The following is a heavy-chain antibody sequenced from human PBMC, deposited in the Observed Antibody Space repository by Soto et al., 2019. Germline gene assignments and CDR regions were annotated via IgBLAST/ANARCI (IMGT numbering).Heavy chain of an antibody. J-gene: IGHJ4*02. CDR3: AKDLSIGAADYYFDY. CDR2: ISDDGNNK. D-gene: IGHD6-13*01. V-gene: IGHV3-30-3*01. Sequence: GGSLRLSCVVSGSIFSNYAMHWVRQAPGKGLEWVTVISDDGNNKYYADSVKGRFTISRDNSKSTLYLQMNSLRPEDTAVYYCAKDLSIGAADYYFDYWGLGTLVTVSS. CDR1: GSIFSNYA.